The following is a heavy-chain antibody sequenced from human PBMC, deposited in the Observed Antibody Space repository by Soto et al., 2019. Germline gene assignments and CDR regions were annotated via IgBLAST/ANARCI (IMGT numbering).Heavy chain of an antibody. J-gene: IGHJ4*02. CDR2: IYYTGST. D-gene: IGHD4-17*01. CDR1: GGSLSSYY. CDR3: ARESLGDDDISTYPIDYFDY. Sequence: SETLSLTCTVSGGSLSSYYWSWILQSPGKGLEWIGYIYYTGSTKFHPSLKSRVTISVDRSKNQFSLNLSSLTAADTAVYYCARESLGDDDISTYPIDYFDYWGRGTLVNVSS. V-gene: IGHV4-59*01.